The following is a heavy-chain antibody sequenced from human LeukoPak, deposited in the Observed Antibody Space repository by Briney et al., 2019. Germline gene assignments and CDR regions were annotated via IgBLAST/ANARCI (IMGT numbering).Heavy chain of an antibody. CDR3: ARDSRVVTATGAYDAFDI. Sequence: ASVKVSCKASGYTFTSYYLHWVRQAPGQGLEWMGTINPSGGSTTYAQKFQGRVTMTRDTSTSTVYMELSSLRSEDTAVYYCARDSRVVTATGAYDAFDIWGQGTMVTVSS. J-gene: IGHJ3*02. V-gene: IGHV1-46*01. CDR1: GYTFTSYY. D-gene: IGHD2-21*02. CDR2: INPSGGST.